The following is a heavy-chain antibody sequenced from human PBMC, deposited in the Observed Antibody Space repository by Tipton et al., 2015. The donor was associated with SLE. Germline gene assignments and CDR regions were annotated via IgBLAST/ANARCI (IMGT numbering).Heavy chain of an antibody. V-gene: IGHV4-59*11. Sequence: LRLSCTVSGGSISSHYWSWVRPPPGKGLEWIGDIYYSGSTNYNPPPQSRVTISVNTSKNQFSLKLSSVTAADTAVYYCARGPPPVRFGELSHWGQGTLVTVSS. D-gene: IGHD3-10*01. CDR2: IYYSGST. CDR3: ARGPPPVRFGELSH. CDR1: GGSISSHY. J-gene: IGHJ4*02.